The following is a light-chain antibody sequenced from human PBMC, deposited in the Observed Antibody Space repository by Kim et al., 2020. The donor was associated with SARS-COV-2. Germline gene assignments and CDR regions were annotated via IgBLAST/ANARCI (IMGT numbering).Light chain of an antibody. CDR1: QSISSY. CDR3: QQSYSTPPLT. J-gene: IGKJ4*01. Sequence: DIQMTQSPSSLSASVGDRVTITCRASQSISSYLNWYQQKPGKAPKLLIYAASSLQSGVPSRFSGSGSGTDFTLTISSLQPEYFATYYCQQSYSTPPLTFGGGTKLEI. CDR2: AAS. V-gene: IGKV1-39*01.